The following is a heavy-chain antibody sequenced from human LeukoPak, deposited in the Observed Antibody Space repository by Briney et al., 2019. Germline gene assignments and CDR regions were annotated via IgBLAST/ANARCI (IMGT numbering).Heavy chain of an antibody. Sequence: SETLSLTCTVSGGSISSGDYYWSWIRQPPGKGLEWIGYIYYSGSTYYNPSLKSRVTISVDTSKNQFSLKLSSVTAADTAVYYCARDPYSGNYGSGYWGQGTLVTVSS. CDR3: ARDPYSGNYGSGY. D-gene: IGHD1-26*01. CDR2: IYYSGST. CDR1: GGSISSGDYY. V-gene: IGHV4-30-4*01. J-gene: IGHJ4*02.